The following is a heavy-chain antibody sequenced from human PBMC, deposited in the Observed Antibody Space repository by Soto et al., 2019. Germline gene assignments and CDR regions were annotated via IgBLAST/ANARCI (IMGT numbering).Heavy chain of an antibody. D-gene: IGHD1-20*01. CDR1: GYMFSTYD. CDR3: ARDHRYNRNDEGWFDP. CDR2: LNPNSGNT. J-gene: IGHJ5*02. V-gene: IGHV1-8*01. Sequence: QVQLVQSGAEVKKPGASVKVSCKASGYMFSTYDINWVRQAPGQGLEWMGWLNPNSGNTGYAQKFQGRVTMTRNTSLNTAYMELSSLGSDDTAVYYCARDHRYNRNDEGWFDPWGQGTLVTVSS.